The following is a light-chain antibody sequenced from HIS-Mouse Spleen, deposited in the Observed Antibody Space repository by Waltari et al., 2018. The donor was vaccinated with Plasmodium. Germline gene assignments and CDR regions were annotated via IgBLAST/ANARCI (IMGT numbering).Light chain of an antibody. CDR1: KLGDKY. Sequence: SYELPQPPSVSVSPGQTASIPCSGAKLGDKYACWYQQKPGQSPVLVIYQDSKRPSGIPERFSGSNSGNTATLTISGTQAMDEADYYCQAWDSSTVVFGGGTKLTVL. CDR3: QAWDSSTVV. V-gene: IGLV3-1*01. J-gene: IGLJ2*01. CDR2: QDS.